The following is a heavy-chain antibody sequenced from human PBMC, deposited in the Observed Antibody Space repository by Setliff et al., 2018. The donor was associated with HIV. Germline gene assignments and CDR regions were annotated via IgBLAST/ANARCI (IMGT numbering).Heavy chain of an antibody. V-gene: IGHV1-24*01. CDR2: FDPEDGDT. CDR3: TTLKEQWLAEGGFDY. D-gene: IGHD6-19*01. CDR1: GCTLTDLS. Sequence: ASVKVSCKVYGCTLTDLSMHWVRQVPGKGLEWMGRFDPEDGDTIYAEKFQGRVAMTEDTSTDRAYLELSSLRSEDTAVYYCTTLKEQWLAEGGFDYWGQGTLVTVSS. J-gene: IGHJ4*02.